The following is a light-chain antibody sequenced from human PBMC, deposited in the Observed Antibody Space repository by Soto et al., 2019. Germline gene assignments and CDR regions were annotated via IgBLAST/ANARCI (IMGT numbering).Light chain of an antibody. CDR1: SADIGSYLH. J-gene: IGLJ1*01. V-gene: IGLV2-14*01. Sequence: QSCLTQPASVSGSPGQSITFSCTGTSADIGSYLHVSWYQQHPDRAPQLIIYAVSSRPSGVSDRFSGSKSGDTASLTISGLQAEDEADYYCSSYTSSSTLNVFGTGTKVTVL. CDR3: SSYTSSSTLNV. CDR2: AVS.